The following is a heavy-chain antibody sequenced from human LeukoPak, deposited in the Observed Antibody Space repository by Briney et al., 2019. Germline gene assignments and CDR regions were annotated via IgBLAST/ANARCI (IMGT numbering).Heavy chain of an antibody. D-gene: IGHD3-9*01. CDR1: GGTFSSYA. V-gene: IGHV1-69*04. CDR2: IIPILGIA. Sequence: ASVKVSCKASGGTFSSYAISWVRQAPGQWLEWMGRIIPILGIANYAQKFQGRVTITADKSTSTAYMELSSLRSEDTAVYYCARDLAHYDILTGSGEDFDYWGQGTLVTVSS. CDR3: ARDLAHYDILTGSGEDFDY. J-gene: IGHJ4*02.